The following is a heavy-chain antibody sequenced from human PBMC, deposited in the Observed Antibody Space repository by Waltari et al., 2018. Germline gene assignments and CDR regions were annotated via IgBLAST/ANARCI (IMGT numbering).Heavy chain of an antibody. D-gene: IGHD5-18*01. Sequence: QLQLQQWGAGLLTPSETLSITCAVYGGSFSGYYWRWIRQPPGKGLEWIGEINHSGSTNYNPSLKSRVTISVDTSKNQFSLKLSFVTAADTAVYYCARGLAPADGYSYGRPRKLFNYWGQGTLVTVSS. CDR2: INHSGST. CDR3: ARGLAPADGYSYGRPRKLFNY. J-gene: IGHJ4*02. CDR1: GGSFSGYY. V-gene: IGHV4-34*01.